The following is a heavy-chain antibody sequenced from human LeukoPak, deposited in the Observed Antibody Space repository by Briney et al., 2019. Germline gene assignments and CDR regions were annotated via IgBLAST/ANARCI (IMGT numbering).Heavy chain of an antibody. CDR3: ARQMNTVTADY. CDR2: IFYSGST. D-gene: IGHD4-17*01. CDR1: GGSISSSSYF. J-gene: IGHJ4*02. V-gene: IGHV4-39*01. Sequence: SGTLSLTCTVSGGSISSSSYFWGWIRQPPGKGLEWIGSIFYSGSTYYNPSLNRRVTISIDTSKNQFSLRLSSVTAADPAVYYCARQMNTVTADYWGQGTLVTVSS.